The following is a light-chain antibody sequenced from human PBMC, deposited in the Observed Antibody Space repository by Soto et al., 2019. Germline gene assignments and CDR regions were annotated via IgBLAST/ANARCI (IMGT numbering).Light chain of an antibody. CDR1: QNISRY. CDR2: GAS. J-gene: IGKJ1*01. CDR3: QQYGSSPPT. Sequence: IVLTQSPGTLSLSPGERTTLSCRASQNISRYLAWYQQKPGQGPRLLIYGASSRATGTPDRFSGSGSGTDFTLTINRLEPEDFALYYCQQYGSSPPTFGQGTKVEIK. V-gene: IGKV3-20*01.